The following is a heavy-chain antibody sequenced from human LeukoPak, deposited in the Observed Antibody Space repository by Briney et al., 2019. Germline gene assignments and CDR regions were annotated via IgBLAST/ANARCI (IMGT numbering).Heavy chain of an antibody. CDR1: GFTFSSYS. J-gene: IGHJ6*03. CDR2: ISSSSSTI. Sequence: PGGSLRLSCAASGFTFSSYSMNWVCQAPGKGLEWVSYISSSSSTIYYADSVKGRFTISRDNAKNSLYLQMNSLRAEDTAVYYCARDSSIAARPYYYYYMDVWGKGTTVTVSS. V-gene: IGHV3-48*01. CDR3: ARDSSIAARPYYYYYMDV. D-gene: IGHD6-6*01.